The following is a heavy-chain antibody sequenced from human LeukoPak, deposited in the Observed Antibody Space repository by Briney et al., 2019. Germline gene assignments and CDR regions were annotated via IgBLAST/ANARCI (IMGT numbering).Heavy chain of an antibody. D-gene: IGHD3-10*01. CDR3: ARDGEGSGRPAYYYYYMDV. J-gene: IGHJ6*03. CDR1: GFTFSSYS. CDR2: ISSSSSYI. V-gene: IGHV3-21*01. Sequence: PAGSLRPSCATSGFTFSSYSMNWVRPGQGKGLEWGSSISSSSSYIYYTESVKGRFTISRDNAKNSLYLQMNSLRDEDTAGYYCARDGEGSGRPAYYYYYMDVWGKGTTVTVSS.